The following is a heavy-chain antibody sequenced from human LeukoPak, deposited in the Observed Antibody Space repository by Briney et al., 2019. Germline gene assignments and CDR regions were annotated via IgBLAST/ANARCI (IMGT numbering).Heavy chain of an antibody. CDR3: ARGGHRNLDY. CDR1: GFTFSDYP. CDR2: IKDGGSEK. V-gene: IGHV3-7*05. Sequence: PGGSLRLSCAASGFTFSDYPMTWVRQAPGKGLEWVATIKDGGSEKYYVDSVKGRFTISRDNAGNSVHLQMNSLRAEDTAVYYCARGGHRNLDYWGQGALVTVSS. J-gene: IGHJ4*02.